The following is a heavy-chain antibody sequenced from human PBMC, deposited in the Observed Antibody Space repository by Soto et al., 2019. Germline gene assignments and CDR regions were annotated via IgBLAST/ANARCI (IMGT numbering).Heavy chain of an antibody. V-gene: IGHV1-58*01. Sequence: AVKVSGNASGFTFTSSAVQLVRHSRGQRLEWIGWIVVGSGNTNYAQKFQERVTITRDMSKSTAYMELSSLRSEDTAVYYCAADPSTVMTTVNKNYYYGMDVWGKGTTVTVYS. J-gene: IGHJ6*04. CDR1: GFTFTSSA. D-gene: IGHD4-17*01. CDR3: AADPSTVMTTVNKNYYYGMDV. CDR2: IVVGSGNT.